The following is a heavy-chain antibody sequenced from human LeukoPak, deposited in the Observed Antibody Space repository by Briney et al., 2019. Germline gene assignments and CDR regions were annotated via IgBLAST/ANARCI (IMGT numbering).Heavy chain of an antibody. CDR2: INHGGST. D-gene: IGHD6-13*01. J-gene: IGHJ4*02. CDR3: ARGETGYSSSWYVGH. CDR1: GGSFSGYW. Sequence: SETLSLTCAVYGGSFSGYWWSWIRQSPGKGLEWIGEINHGGSTNSNPSLKSRVTISVDTSKNQFSLRLSSVTAADTAVYYCARGETGYSSSWYVGHWGQGTLVTVSS. V-gene: IGHV4-34*01.